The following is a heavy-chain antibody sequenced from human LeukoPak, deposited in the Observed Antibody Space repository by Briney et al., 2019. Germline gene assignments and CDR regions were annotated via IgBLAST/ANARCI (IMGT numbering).Heavy chain of an antibody. CDR1: GGTFSSYA. V-gene: IGHV1-69*04. Sequence: SVKVSCKASGGTFSSYAISWVRQAPGQGLEWMGRIIPIFGIANYAQKFQGRVTITADKSTSTAYMELSSLRSEDTAVYYCARGVGYGSGSIYHYGMDVWGQGTTVTVSS. J-gene: IGHJ6*02. CDR2: IIPIFGIA. CDR3: ARGVGYGSGSIYHYGMDV. D-gene: IGHD3-10*01.